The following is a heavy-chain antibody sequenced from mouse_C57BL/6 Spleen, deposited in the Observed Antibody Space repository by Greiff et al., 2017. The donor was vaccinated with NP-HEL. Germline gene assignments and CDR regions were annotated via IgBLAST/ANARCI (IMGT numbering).Heavy chain of an antibody. CDR2: INPSTGGT. Sequence: VQLQQSGPELVKPGASVKISCKASGYSFTGYYMNWVKQSPEKSLEWIGEINPSTGGTTYNQKFKAKATLTVDKSSSTAYMQLKSLTSEDSAVYYCARSYYGSSYGYAMDYWGQGTSVTVSS. CDR1: GYSFTGYY. CDR3: ARSYYGSSYGYAMDY. V-gene: IGHV1-42*01. D-gene: IGHD1-1*01. J-gene: IGHJ4*01.